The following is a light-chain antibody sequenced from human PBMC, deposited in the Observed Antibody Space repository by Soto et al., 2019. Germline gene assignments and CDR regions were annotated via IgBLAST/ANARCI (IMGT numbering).Light chain of an antibody. CDR3: SSYAGSNNLRV. J-gene: IGLJ2*01. CDR1: SSDVGGYNY. V-gene: IGLV2-8*01. CDR2: EVS. Sequence: QSALTQPPSASGSPGQSVTISCTGTSSDVGGYNYVSWYQQHPGKAPKLMIYEVSKRPSGVPDRFSGSKSGNMASLTVSGLQAEDEADYYCSSYAGSNNLRVFGGGTKLTVL.